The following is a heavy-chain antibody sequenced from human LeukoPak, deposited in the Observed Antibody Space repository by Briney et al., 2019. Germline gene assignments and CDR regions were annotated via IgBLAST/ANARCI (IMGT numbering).Heavy chain of an antibody. Sequence: PGGSLRLSRAASGFTFSDHYMSWIRQAPGKGLEWVSYISSGSGTIYYADSVKGRFTVSRDNAKNSLYLQMNSLRAEDTAVYYCARDLGYSSGSDYWGQGTLVTVSS. V-gene: IGHV3-11*01. D-gene: IGHD5-18*01. CDR1: GFTFSDHY. J-gene: IGHJ4*02. CDR3: ARDLGYSSGSDY. CDR2: ISSGSGTI.